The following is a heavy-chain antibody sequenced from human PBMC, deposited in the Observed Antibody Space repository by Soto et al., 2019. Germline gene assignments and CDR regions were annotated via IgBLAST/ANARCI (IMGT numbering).Heavy chain of an antibody. CDR1: GGSISSGDYY. CDR3: ARAPTQWLSLS. J-gene: IGHJ4*02. Sequence: SETLSLTCTVSGGSISSGDYYWSWIRQPPGKGLEWIGYIYYSGSTYYNTSLKIRVTISVDTSKNQFSLKLSSVTAADTAVYYCARAPTQWLSLSWGQGTLVTVS. D-gene: IGHD6-19*01. V-gene: IGHV4-30-4*01. CDR2: IYYSGST.